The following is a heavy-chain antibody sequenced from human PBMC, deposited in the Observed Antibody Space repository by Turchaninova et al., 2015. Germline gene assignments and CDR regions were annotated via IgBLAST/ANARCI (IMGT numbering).Heavy chain of an antibody. Sequence: QMQLQEXGXGLXXPSETXSLTVTVSARSIRSPTYSWGWIRPPPGKGLELIGNSYYSGRTSYNPSLKSRVTISVDTSKNQFSLKLTSVTAADTAVYYCATYLSWGQGTLVTVSS. CDR2: SYYSGRT. J-gene: IGHJ4*02. CDR1: ARSIRSPTYS. V-gene: IGHV4-39*01. CDR3: ATYLS.